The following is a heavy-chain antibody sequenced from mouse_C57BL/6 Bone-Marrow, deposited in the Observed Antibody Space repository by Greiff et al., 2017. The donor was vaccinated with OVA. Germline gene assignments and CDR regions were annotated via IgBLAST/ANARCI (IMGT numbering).Heavy chain of an antibody. J-gene: IGHJ1*03. D-gene: IGHD1-1*02. Sequence: EVKLMESGGGLVKPGGSLKLSCAASGFTFSSYPMSWVRQTPEKRLAWVATISGGGGNTYYPDSVKGRFTISRDNAKNTLYLQMSSMRSEDTALYYCARHEGYGYWYFDVWGTGTTVTVSS. CDR3: ARHEGYGYWYFDV. V-gene: IGHV5-9*01. CDR1: GFTFSSYP. CDR2: ISGGGGNT.